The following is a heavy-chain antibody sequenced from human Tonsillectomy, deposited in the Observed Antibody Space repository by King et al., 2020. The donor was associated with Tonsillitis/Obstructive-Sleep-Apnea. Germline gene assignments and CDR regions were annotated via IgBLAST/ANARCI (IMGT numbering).Heavy chain of an antibody. V-gene: IGHV4-59*01. Sequence: QLQESGPGLVKPSETLSLTCTVSVGSISSYYCSWIRQHPGKGLEWSGYIYYSWSTNYNPSLKSRVTISVDTSKNQFSLKLSLVTAADTAVYYCARRGGYYYYYYMDVWGKGTTVTVSS. CDR3: ARRGGYYYYYYMDV. J-gene: IGHJ6*03. CDR2: IYYSWST. D-gene: IGHD3-16*01. CDR1: VGSISSYY.